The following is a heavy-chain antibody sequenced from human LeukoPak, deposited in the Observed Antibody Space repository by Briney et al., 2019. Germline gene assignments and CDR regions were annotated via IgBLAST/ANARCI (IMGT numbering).Heavy chain of an antibody. Sequence: QPGGSLRLSCAASGFTFSSYAMSWVRQAPGKGLEWVSAISGSGGSTYYADSVKGRFTISRDNSKNTLYLQMNSLRAEDTAVYYCAKDDTYYDFWSAHYYAFDIWGQGTMVTVSS. CDR1: GFTFSSYA. V-gene: IGHV3-23*01. CDR2: ISGSGGST. CDR3: AKDDTYYDFWSAHYYAFDI. D-gene: IGHD3-3*01. J-gene: IGHJ3*02.